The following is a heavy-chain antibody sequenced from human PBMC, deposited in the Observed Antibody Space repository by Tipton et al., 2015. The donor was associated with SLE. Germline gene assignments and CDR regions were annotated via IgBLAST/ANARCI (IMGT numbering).Heavy chain of an antibody. J-gene: IGHJ4*02. CDR1: GFSFDDYA. CDR3: AKDVEGRIAAAGALFES. CDR2: ISWSSDTL. V-gene: IGHV3-9*01. Sequence: SLRLSCAASGFSFDDYAMHWVRQAPRKGLEWVSGISWSSDTLGYADSVKGRFTISRDNAKNSLYLQMNSLGAEDTALYYCAKDVEGRIAAAGALFESWGQGTLVTVSS. D-gene: IGHD6-13*01.